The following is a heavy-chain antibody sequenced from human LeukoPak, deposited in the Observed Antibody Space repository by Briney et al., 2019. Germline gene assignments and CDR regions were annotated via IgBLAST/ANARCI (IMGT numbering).Heavy chain of an antibody. CDR2: IYSGGST. Sequence: GGSLRLSCAASGFTFSSYSMNWVRQAPGKGLEWVSVIYSGGSTYYADSVKGRFIISRDNSKNTLYLQMNSLRAEDTAVYYCALGGGYYSAFGIWGQGTMVTVSS. V-gene: IGHV3-66*01. J-gene: IGHJ3*02. CDR3: ALGGGYYSAFGI. D-gene: IGHD3-10*01. CDR1: GFTFSSYS.